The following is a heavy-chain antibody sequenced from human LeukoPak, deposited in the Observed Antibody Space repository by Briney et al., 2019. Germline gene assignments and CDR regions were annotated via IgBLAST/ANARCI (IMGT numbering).Heavy chain of an antibody. J-gene: IGHJ4*02. V-gene: IGHV3-21*01. Sequence: GGSLRLSCAASKFSFSSYSINWIRQARGQGLEWVSSISSGGDSMYYADSVKGRFTISRDNAKNSLYLQMNSLRAEDTAVYYCARGNYEYYFDYWGQGTLVTVSS. CDR3: ARGNYEYYFDY. CDR1: KFSFSSYS. CDR2: ISSGGDSM. D-gene: IGHD1-7*01.